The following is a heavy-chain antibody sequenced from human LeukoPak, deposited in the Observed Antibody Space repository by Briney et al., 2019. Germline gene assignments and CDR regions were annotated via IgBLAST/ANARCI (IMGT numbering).Heavy chain of an antibody. CDR1: GYTFTGYY. D-gene: IGHD3-10*01. V-gene: IGHV1-2*04. Sequence: GASVKVSWKASGYTFTGYYMHWVRQAPGQGLEWMGWINPNSGGTNYAQKFQGWVTMTRDTSISTAYMELSRLRSDDTAVYYCARGQGTMVRGVTWFDPWGQGTLVTVSS. CDR2: INPNSGGT. CDR3: ARGQGTMVRGVTWFDP. J-gene: IGHJ5*02.